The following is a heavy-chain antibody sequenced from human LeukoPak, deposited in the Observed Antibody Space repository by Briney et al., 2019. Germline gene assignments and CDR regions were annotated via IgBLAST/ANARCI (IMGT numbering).Heavy chain of an antibody. CDR3: ARDKRGGGVVPAALFFDY. Sequence: GKSLRLSCAASGFTFNNYGMHWVRQAPGKGLEWVAVIWCDGSNKYYADSVKGRFTISRDNSKNTLYLQMNSLRAEDTAVYYCARDKRGGGVVPAALFFDYWGQGTLVTVSS. D-gene: IGHD2-2*01. V-gene: IGHV3-33*08. CDR1: GFTFNNYG. J-gene: IGHJ4*02. CDR2: IWCDGSNK.